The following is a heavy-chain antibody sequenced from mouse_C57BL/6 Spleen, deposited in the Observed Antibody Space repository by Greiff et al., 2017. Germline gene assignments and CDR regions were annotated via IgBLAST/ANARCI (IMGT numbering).Heavy chain of an antibody. D-gene: IGHD2-3*01. J-gene: IGHJ4*01. V-gene: IGHV1-82*01. CDR2: IYPGDGDT. CDR3: ARGPSYDGYYYAMDY. Sequence: VQLKESGPELVKPGASVKISCKASGYAFSSSWMNWVKQRPGKGLEWIGRIYPGDGDTNYNGKFKGKATLTADKSSSTAYMQLSSLTSEDSAVYFCARGPSYDGYYYAMDYWGQGTSVTVSS. CDR1: GYAFSSSW.